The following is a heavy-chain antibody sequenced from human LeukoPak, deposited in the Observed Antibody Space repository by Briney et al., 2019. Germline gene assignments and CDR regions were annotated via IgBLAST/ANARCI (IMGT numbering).Heavy chain of an antibody. CDR2: ISYDRSNK. CDR3: ARAGSYSSGWYVPWDYYYYYGMDV. J-gene: IGHJ6*02. CDR1: GFTFSSYA. D-gene: IGHD6-19*01. V-gene: IGHV3-30-3*01. Sequence: GGSLRLSCAASGFTFSSYAMHWVRQAPGKGLEWVAVISYDRSNKYYADSVKGRFTISRDNSKNTLYLQMNSLRAEDTAVYYCARAGSYSSGWYVPWDYYYYYGMDVWGQGTTVTVSS.